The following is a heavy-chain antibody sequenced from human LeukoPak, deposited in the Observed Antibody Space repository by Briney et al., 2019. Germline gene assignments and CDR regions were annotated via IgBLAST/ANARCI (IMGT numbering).Heavy chain of an antibody. V-gene: IGHV4-31*03. D-gene: IGHD2-21*02. J-gene: IGHJ5*02. CDR1: GGSISNGGYY. CDR2: IYYSGST. Sequence: SETLSLTCTVSGGSISNGGYYWSWIRQHPGKGLEWIGYIYYSGSTYYNPSLKSRVTISVDTSKNQFSLKLSSVTAADTAVYYCAREVAYCGGDCYNWFDPWGQGTLVTVSS. CDR3: AREVAYCGGDCYNWFDP.